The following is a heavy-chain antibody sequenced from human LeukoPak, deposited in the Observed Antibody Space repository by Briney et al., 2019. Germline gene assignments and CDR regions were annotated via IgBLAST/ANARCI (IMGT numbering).Heavy chain of an antibody. V-gene: IGHV4-34*01. CDR1: GGSFSGYY. Sequence: SETLSPTCAVYGGSFSGYYWSWIRQPPGKGLEWIGEINHSGSTNYNPSLKSRVTISVDTSKNQFSLKLSSVTAADTAVYYCARALAYCTNGVCYGQKDYYYGMDVWGQGTTVTVSS. J-gene: IGHJ6*02. CDR3: ARALAYCTNGVCYGQKDYYYGMDV. CDR2: INHSGST. D-gene: IGHD2-8*01.